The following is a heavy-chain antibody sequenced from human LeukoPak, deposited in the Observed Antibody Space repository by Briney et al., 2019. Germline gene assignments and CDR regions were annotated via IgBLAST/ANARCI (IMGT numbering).Heavy chain of an antibody. CDR3: ARGGITFGGVIVH. J-gene: IGHJ4*02. CDR2: IGSGSNYI. V-gene: IGHV3-21*04. CDR1: GFTFSTYN. D-gene: IGHD3-16*02. Sequence: PGGSLRLSCAASGFTFSTYNMNWVRQAPGKGLEWVSSIGSGSNYIYYAESLKGRFTISRDNAKNSLYLQINSLRTDDTAVYYCARGGITFGGVIVHWGQGTLVTVSS.